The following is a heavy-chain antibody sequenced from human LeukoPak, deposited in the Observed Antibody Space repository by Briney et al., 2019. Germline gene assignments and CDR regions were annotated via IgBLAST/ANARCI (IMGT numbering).Heavy chain of an antibody. V-gene: IGHV3-30*02. Sequence: GGSLRLSCAASGFTFSSYGMHWVRQAPGKGLEGVAFIRYDGSNKYYADSVKGRFTISRDNSKNTLYLQMNNLRAEDTAVYYCAREAYYDSSGPHYPWFDPWGQGTLVTVSS. CDR2: IRYDGSNK. CDR1: GFTFSSYG. D-gene: IGHD3-22*01. CDR3: AREAYYDSSGPHYPWFDP. J-gene: IGHJ5*02.